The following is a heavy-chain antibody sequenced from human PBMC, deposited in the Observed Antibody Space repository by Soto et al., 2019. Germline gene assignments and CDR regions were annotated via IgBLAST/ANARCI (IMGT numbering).Heavy chain of an antibody. Sequence: GGSLRLSCAASGFTVSSNYMSWVRQAPGKGLEWVSVIYSGGSTYYADSVKGRFTISRHNSKNTLYLQMNSLRAEDTAVYYCARDSRYGSGTIYYMDVWGKGTTVTVSS. CDR3: ARDSRYGSGTIYYMDV. CDR1: GFTVSSNY. J-gene: IGHJ6*03. V-gene: IGHV3-53*04. CDR2: IYSGGST. D-gene: IGHD3-10*01.